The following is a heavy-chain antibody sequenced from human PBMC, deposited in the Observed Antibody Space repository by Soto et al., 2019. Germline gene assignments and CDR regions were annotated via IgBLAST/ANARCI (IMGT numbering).Heavy chain of an antibody. V-gene: IGHV4-4*02. CDR2: IYHSGST. J-gene: IGHJ4*02. CDR3: ARGESIAAAGCILRAYYFDY. CDR1: GGSISSSNW. D-gene: IGHD6-13*01. Sequence: QVQLQESGPGLVKPSGTLSLTCAVSGGSISSSNWWSWVRQPPGKGLEWIGEIYHSGSTNYNPSLKSRVTISVDKSKNQSCLRLSAVTAADTAVYYCARGESIAAAGCILRAYYFDYWGQGTLVTVSS.